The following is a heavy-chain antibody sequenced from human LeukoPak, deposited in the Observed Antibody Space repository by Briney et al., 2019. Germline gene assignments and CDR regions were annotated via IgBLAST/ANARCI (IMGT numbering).Heavy chain of an antibody. J-gene: IGHJ4*02. CDR2: ISGSGGST. CDR1: GFTFNNYG. D-gene: IGHD1-26*01. V-gene: IGHV3-23*01. CDR3: AKDLAVGATDS. Sequence: GGSLRLSCAASGFTFNNYGMSWVRQAPGKGLEWVSGISGSGGSTYYADSVKGRFTISRDNSKNTLYLQMNSLRAEDTAVYYCAKDLAVGATDSWGQGTLVTVSS.